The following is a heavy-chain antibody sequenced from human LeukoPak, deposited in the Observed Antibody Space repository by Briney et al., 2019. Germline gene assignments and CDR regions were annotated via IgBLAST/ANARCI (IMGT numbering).Heavy chain of an antibody. V-gene: IGHV4-59*01. CDR1: GGSISSYY. D-gene: IGHD2-15*01. CDR3: ASSKTDCSGGSCYSRHYYYYYYMDV. Sequence: SETLSLTCTVSGGSISSYYWSWIRQPPGKGLEWIGYIYYSGSTNYNPSLKSRVTISVDTSKNQFSLKLSSVTAADTAVYYCASSKTDCSGGSCYSRHYYYYYYMDVWGKGTTVTVSS. CDR2: IYYSGST. J-gene: IGHJ6*03.